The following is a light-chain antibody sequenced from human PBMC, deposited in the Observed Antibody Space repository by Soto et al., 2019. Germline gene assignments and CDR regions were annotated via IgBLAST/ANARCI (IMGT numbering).Light chain of an antibody. Sequence: QTVVTQEPSLTVSPGGTVTLTCASTTGAVTSGYYPNWFQQKPGQAPRALIYSSSHKPSWTPARFSGSLLGGKAALTLSGGQAEDDADYFCLLYHGGGSFGGGTKVTVL. CDR3: LLYHGGGS. V-gene: IGLV7-43*01. CDR1: TGAVTSGYY. J-gene: IGLJ3*02. CDR2: SSS.